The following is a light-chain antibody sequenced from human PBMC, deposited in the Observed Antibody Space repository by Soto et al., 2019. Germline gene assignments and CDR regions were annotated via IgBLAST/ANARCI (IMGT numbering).Light chain of an antibody. CDR1: SSDVGGYNY. Sequence: QSVLTQPASVSGSPGQSITISCTGTSSDVGGYNYVSWYQQHPGKAPKLMIYDVSNRPSGVSNRFSGSKSGNTASLSISGLQAEDEADYYCSSYTRSSTLVVFGGGTTLTV. CDR2: DVS. J-gene: IGLJ2*01. CDR3: SSYTRSSTLVV. V-gene: IGLV2-14*01.